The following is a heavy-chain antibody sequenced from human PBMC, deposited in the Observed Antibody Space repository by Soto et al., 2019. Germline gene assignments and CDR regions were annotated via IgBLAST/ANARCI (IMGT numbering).Heavy chain of an antibody. CDR3: ARISNFDFWSGPDAPDI. Sequence: SETLSLTCTVSGGSSNNNNDYWGWIRQHPGKGLEWIGNIYQSGSTYNNPSLESRLTISIDTSKNQFSLRLSSVTAADTAVYYCARISNFDFWSGPDAPDIWLQGTTVTVSS. J-gene: IGHJ3*02. V-gene: IGHV4-39*01. CDR1: GGSSNNNNDY. D-gene: IGHD3-3*01. CDR2: IYQSGST.